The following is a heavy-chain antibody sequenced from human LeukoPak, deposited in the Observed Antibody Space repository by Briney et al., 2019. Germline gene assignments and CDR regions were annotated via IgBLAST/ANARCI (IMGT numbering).Heavy chain of an antibody. CDR2: INPNSGGT. V-gene: IGHV1-2*02. CDR1: GYTFTCYY. D-gene: IGHD3-3*01. CDR3: ARDAGHYDFWSGYSPNWFDP. Sequence: GASXKVSCKASGYTFTCYYMHWVRQAPGQGLEWRGWINPNSGGTNYAQKFQGRVTMTRDTSISTAYMELSRLRSDDTAVYYCARDAGHYDFWSGYSPNWFDPWGQGTLVTVSS. J-gene: IGHJ5*02.